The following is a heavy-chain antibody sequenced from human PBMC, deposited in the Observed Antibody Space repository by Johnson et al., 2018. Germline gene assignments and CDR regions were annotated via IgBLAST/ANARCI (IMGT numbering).Heavy chain of an antibody. CDR2: INSDGSST. Sequence: EVQLVESGGGLVQPGGSLRLSCAASGFTFSSYWMHWVRQAPGKGPVWVSRINSDGSSTSYADSVKGRFTISRDNAKITLYLQMNRLRAEDTAVYYCATEDESSGYQHDAFDIWGQGTMVTVSS. J-gene: IGHJ3*02. CDR1: GFTFSSYW. V-gene: IGHV3-74*01. CDR3: ATEDESSGYQHDAFDI. D-gene: IGHD3-22*01.